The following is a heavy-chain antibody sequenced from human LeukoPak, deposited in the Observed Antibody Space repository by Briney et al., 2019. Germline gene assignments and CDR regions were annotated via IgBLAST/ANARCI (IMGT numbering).Heavy chain of an antibody. J-gene: IGHJ4*02. CDR3: AKEGYCSGGSCYAYFDY. V-gene: IGHV3-23*01. D-gene: IGHD2-15*01. CDR2: ISGSGGST. CDR1: GFTFSNYA. Sequence: GKSLRLSCAASGFTFSNYAMSWVRQAPGKGLEWVSAISGSGGSTYYADSVKGRFTISRDNSKNTLYLQMNSLRAEDTAVYYCAKEGYCSGGSCYAYFDYWGQGTLVTVSS.